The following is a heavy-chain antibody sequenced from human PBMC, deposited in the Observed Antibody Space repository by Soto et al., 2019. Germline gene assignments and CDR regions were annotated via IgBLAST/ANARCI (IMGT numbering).Heavy chain of an antibody. CDR1: GGSISSGGYY. Sequence: SETLSLTCTVSGGSISSGGYYWSWIRQHPGKGLEWIGYIYYSGSTYYNPSLKSRVTISVDTSKNQFSLKLSSVTAADTAVYYCARVSVTTIRRWFDPWGQGTLVTSPQ. CDR2: IYYSGST. J-gene: IGHJ5*02. D-gene: IGHD4-4*01. CDR3: ARVSVTTIRRWFDP. V-gene: IGHV4-31*03.